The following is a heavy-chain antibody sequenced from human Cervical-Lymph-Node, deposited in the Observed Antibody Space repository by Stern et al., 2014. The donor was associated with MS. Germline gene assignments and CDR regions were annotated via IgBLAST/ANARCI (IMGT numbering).Heavy chain of an antibody. J-gene: IGHJ4*02. D-gene: IGHD4-17*01. V-gene: IGHV4-61*02. Sequence: QVQLVQSGPGLVKPSQTLSLTCTVSGGSVSTYNYYWTWIRQPAGKGLEWIGRIYASGNTNYNPSLKGRVTISLDTSNNQFSLKLTSGTAADTAVYYCATSGGRRGDFRDYWGQGTLVTVSS. CDR3: ATSGGRRGDFRDY. CDR2: IYASGNT. CDR1: GGSVSTYNYY.